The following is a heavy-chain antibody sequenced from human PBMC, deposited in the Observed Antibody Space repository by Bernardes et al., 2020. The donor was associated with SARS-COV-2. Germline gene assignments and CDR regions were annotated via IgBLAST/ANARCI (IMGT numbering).Heavy chain of an antibody. CDR2: ISWNSGSI. J-gene: IGHJ2*01. Sequence: GGSLRLSCAASGFTFDDYAMHWVRQAPGKGLEWVSGISWNSGSIGYADSVKGRFTISRDNAKNSLYLQMNSLRAEDTALYYCAKAHTVTIPWGYFDLWGRGTLVTVSS. CDR3: AKAHTVTIPWGYFDL. CDR1: GFTFDDYA. D-gene: IGHD4-17*01. V-gene: IGHV3-9*01.